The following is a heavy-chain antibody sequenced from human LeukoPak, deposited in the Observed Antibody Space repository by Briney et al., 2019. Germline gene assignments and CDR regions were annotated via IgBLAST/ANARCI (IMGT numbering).Heavy chain of an antibody. CDR1: GGSISSYY. CDR2: IYYSGST. CDR3: ARHSTNWYPRAGIGLDY. J-gene: IGHJ4*02. V-gene: IGHV4-59*08. Sequence: SETLSLTCTVSGGSISSYYWSWIRQPPGKGLEWIGHIYYSGSTRYNPSLKSRVTISVDTSKNQFSLKLSSVTAADTAVYYCARHSTNWYPRAGIGLDYWGQGTLVTVSS. D-gene: IGHD6-13*01.